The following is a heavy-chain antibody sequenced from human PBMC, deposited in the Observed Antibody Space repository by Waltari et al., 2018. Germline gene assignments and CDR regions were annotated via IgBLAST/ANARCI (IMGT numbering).Heavy chain of an antibody. CDR3: AKAQRIQLWVPIGVDY. V-gene: IGHV3-23*01. CDR1: GFTFSSYA. Sequence: EVQLLESGGGLVQPGGSLRLSCAASGFTFSSYAMSWVRQAPGKGLEWVSAISGSGGSTYYAGSVRGRFTISRDIAKNTLYRQMNSLRAEDTAVYYCAKAQRIQLWVPIGVDYWGQGTLVTVSS. CDR2: ISGSGGST. J-gene: IGHJ4*02. D-gene: IGHD5-18*01.